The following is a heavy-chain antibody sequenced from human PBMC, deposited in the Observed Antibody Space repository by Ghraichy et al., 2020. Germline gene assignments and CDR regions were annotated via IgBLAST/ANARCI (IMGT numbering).Heavy chain of an antibody. CDR1: GFSFSNAW. CDR2: IRSNTDGGTT. J-gene: IGHJ4*02. V-gene: IGHV3-15*01. Sequence: GGSLRLSCAASGFSFSNAWMNWVRQTPGKGLEWVGRIRSNTDGGTTDYAAPVKGRFTIARDDSENTLYLQMNSLKNEDTAVYYCTTDVTHWELYLGYWGQGTLLTVSS. D-gene: IGHD1-26*01. CDR3: TTDVTHWELYLGY.